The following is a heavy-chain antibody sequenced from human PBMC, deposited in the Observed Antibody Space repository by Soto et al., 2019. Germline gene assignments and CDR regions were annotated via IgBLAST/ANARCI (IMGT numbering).Heavy chain of an antibody. CDR2: IYSGGST. CDR3: TTYSGYGMDV. J-gene: IGHJ6*02. Sequence: PGGSLRLSCAMSGLTFSNFGMHWVRQAPGKGLEWVSVIYSGGSTQYADSVKGRFTTSRDNSKNTLYLQMNSLRVEDTALYYCTTYSGYGMDVWGQGTTVTVSS. V-gene: IGHV3-NL1*01. CDR1: GLTFSNFG. D-gene: IGHD1-26*01.